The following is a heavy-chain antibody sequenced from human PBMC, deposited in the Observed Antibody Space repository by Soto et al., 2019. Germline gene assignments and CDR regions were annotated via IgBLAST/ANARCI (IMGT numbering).Heavy chain of an antibody. Sequence: ESLKISCKGSGYSFTSYWISWVRQMPGKGLEWMGRIDPSDSYTNYSPSFQGHVTISADKSISTAYLQWSSLKASDTAMYYCARQYYYGSGSFDSSYYYGMDVWGQGTTVTVSS. D-gene: IGHD3-10*01. V-gene: IGHV5-10-1*01. CDR3: ARQYYYGSGSFDSSYYYGMDV. CDR1: GYSFTSYW. J-gene: IGHJ6*02. CDR2: IDPSDSYT.